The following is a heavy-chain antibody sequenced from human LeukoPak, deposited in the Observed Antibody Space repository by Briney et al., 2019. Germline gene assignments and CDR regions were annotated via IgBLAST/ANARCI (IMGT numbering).Heavy chain of an antibody. Sequence: PSETLSLTCTVSGXSISSYYWSWIRQPPGKGLEWIGYIYYSGSTNYNPSLKSRVTISVDTSKNQFSLKLSSVTAADTAVYYCARSGGSSGYYYVDQPPPDAFDIWGQGTMVTVSS. V-gene: IGHV4-59*01. CDR2: IYYSGST. J-gene: IGHJ3*02. CDR1: GXSISSYY. CDR3: ARSGGSSGYYYVDQPPPDAFDI. D-gene: IGHD3-22*01.